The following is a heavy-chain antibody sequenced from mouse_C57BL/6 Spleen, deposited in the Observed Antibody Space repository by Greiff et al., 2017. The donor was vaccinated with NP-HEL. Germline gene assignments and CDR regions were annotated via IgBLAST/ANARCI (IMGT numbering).Heavy chain of an antibody. CDR3: ARFYYGTPYYFDY. Sequence: VQLQQSGAELVKPGASVKLSCTASGFNITDYYMHWVKQRTEQGLEWIGRIDPEDGDTKYDPKFQGKATITADTSSNTAYLQLSSLTSEDTAVYYCARFYYGTPYYFDYWGQGTTLTVSS. D-gene: IGHD1-1*01. CDR1: GFNITDYY. V-gene: IGHV14-2*01. J-gene: IGHJ2*01. CDR2: IDPEDGDT.